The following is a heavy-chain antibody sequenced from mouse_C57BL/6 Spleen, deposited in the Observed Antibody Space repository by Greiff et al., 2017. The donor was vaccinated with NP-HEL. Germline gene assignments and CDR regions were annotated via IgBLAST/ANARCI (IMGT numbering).Heavy chain of an antibody. J-gene: IGHJ4*01. Sequence: VMLVESGPELVKPGASVKISCKASGYAFSSSWMNWVKQRPGKGLEWIGRIYPGDGDTNYNGKFKGKATLTADKSSSTAYMQLSSLTSEDSAVYFCLFYYGSSLHYYAMDYWGQGTSVTVSS. V-gene: IGHV1-82*01. CDR1: GYAFSSSW. D-gene: IGHD1-1*01. CDR2: IYPGDGDT. CDR3: LFYYGSSLHYYAMDY.